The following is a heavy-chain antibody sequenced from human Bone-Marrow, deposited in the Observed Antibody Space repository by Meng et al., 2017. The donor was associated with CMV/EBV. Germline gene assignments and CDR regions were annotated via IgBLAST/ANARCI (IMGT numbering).Heavy chain of an antibody. V-gene: IGHV3-15*01. CDR2: IKSKTDGGTT. Sequence: FTSSNALRSWVRQAPGKGLEWVGRIKSKTDGGTTDYAAPVKGRFTISRDDSKNTLYLQMNSLKTEDTAVYYCTTDTTMIVVVITTSWGQGTLVNVSS. CDR1: FTSSNAL. J-gene: IGHJ5*02. CDR3: TTDTTMIVVVITTS. D-gene: IGHD3-22*01.